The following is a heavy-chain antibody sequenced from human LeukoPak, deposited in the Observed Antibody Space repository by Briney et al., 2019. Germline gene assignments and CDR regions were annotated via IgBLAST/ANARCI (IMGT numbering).Heavy chain of an antibody. Sequence: GGSLRLSCAASGFTFNSYAMSWVRQAPGKGLEWVAVISYDGSNKYYADSVKGRFTISRDNSKNTLYLQMNSLRAEDTAVYYCARDDSSGYYYASLDYWGQGTLVTVSS. D-gene: IGHD3-22*01. V-gene: IGHV3-30-3*01. J-gene: IGHJ4*02. CDR3: ARDDSSGYYYASLDY. CDR1: GFTFNSYA. CDR2: ISYDGSNK.